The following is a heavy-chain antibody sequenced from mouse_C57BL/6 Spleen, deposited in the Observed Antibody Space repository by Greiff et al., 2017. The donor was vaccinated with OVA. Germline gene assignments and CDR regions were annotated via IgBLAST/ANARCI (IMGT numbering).Heavy chain of an antibody. CDR3: ARDGGYPYYYAMDY. J-gene: IGHJ4*01. V-gene: IGHV5-17*01. D-gene: IGHD2-3*01. CDR2: ISSGSSTI. CDR1: GFTFSDYG. Sequence: EVQLQESGGGLVKPGGSLKLSCAASGFTFSDYGMHWVRQAPEKGLEWVAYISSGSSTIYYADTVKGRFTISRDNAKNTLFLQMTSLRSEDTAMYYCARDGGYPYYYAMDYWGQGTSVTVSS.